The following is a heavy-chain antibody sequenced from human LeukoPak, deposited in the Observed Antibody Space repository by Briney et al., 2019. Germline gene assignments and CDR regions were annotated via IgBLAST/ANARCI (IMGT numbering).Heavy chain of an antibody. CDR1: GDSIGSYY. Sequence: SETLSLTCTLSGDSIGSYYWNWIRQPPGKGLEWIGKIYYSGSTNYNPYLKSRVTISIDTSKNQFSLKLTSVTAADTAVYYCARGPGGSGDYYNIFDHWGPGTLVTVSS. CDR2: IYYSGST. D-gene: IGHD3-10*01. CDR3: ARGPGGSGDYYNIFDH. V-gene: IGHV4-59*01. J-gene: IGHJ4*02.